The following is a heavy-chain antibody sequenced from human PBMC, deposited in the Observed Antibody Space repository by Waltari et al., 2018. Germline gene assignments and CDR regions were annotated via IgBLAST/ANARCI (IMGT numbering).Heavy chain of an antibody. J-gene: IGHJ6*02. CDR3: ARDQGVGTRFINLIYYGMDV. D-gene: IGHD1-1*01. CDR1: GGTFSSYA. Sequence: QVQLVQSGAEVKKPGSSVKVSGKASGGTFSSYAISWVRQAPGQGLGWMGGIIPIVGTANYEQKFQGRVTITADESTSTAYMELSSLRSEDTAVYYCARDQGVGTRFINLIYYGMDVWGQGTTVTVSS. V-gene: IGHV1-69*01. CDR2: IIPIVGTA.